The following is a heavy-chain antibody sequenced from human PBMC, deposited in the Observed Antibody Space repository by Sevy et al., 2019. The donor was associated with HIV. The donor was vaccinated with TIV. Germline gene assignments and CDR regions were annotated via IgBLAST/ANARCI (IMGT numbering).Heavy chain of an antibody. J-gene: IGHJ6*02. Sequence: ASVKVSCKASGYTFTTYAINWVRQAPGQGLEWLGWISAYSGNTHYAQKLQDRVTMTTDTSTTTAYMELRSPRFDDTAVYYCARELIRGVTYGMDVWGQGTTVTVSS. CDR1: GYTFTTYA. V-gene: IGHV1-18*01. CDR2: ISAYSGNT. D-gene: IGHD3-10*01. CDR3: ARELIRGVTYGMDV.